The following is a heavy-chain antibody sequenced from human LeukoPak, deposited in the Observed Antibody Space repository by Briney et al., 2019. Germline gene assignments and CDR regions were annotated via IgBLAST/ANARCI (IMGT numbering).Heavy chain of an antibody. CDR3: ARCLLYLWNRNFYYYMDV. V-gene: IGHV3-23*01. CDR1: GFTFSSYG. D-gene: IGHD2-8*01. J-gene: IGHJ6*03. Sequence: PGRSLRLSCAASGFTFSSYGMHWVRQAPGKGLEWASAISGSGGTTYYADSVKGRFTFSRDNSQNTLSLQMNSLRGEDTAVYYCARCLLYLWNRNFYYYMDVWGKGTTVTVSS. CDR2: ISGSGGTT.